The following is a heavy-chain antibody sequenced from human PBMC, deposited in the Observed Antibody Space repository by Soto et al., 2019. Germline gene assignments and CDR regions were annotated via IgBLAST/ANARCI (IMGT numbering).Heavy chain of an antibody. V-gene: IGHV3-30-3*01. CDR1: GFSFSDHA. Sequence: XGSLRLSCSAAGFSFSDHAMHWVRRAPGKGLEWVALVAHDGTSKYYAGSVKGRFTISSDKSSNTLFLQMDSLDTEDTAVYYCARDNRITGIAAEIDLWGRGNLVTVSS. CDR2: VAHDGTSK. J-gene: IGHJ5*02. CDR3: ARDNRITGIAAEIDL. D-gene: IGHD1-20*01.